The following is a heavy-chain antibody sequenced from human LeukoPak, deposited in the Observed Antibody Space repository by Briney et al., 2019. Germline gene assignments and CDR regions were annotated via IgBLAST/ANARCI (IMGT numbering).Heavy chain of an antibody. D-gene: IGHD4-17*01. CDR2: ISYDGSNK. CDR1: GFTFISYA. Sequence: GRSLRLSCAASGFTFISYAMHWVRQAPGKGLEWVAVISYDGSNKYYADSVKGRFTISRDNSKNTLYLQMNSLRAEDTAVYYCARNGDNGVPYYYGMDVWGQGTTVTVSS. CDR3: ARNGDNGVPYYYGMDV. J-gene: IGHJ6*02. V-gene: IGHV3-30*04.